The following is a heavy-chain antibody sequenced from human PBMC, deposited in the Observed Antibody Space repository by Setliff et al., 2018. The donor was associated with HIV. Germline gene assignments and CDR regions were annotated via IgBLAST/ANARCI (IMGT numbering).Heavy chain of an antibody. Sequence: GGSLRLSCSTSGFIFNNFWMHWVRQAPGKGLVWVSCISGSGTTTKYADFVKGRFTISRDNAKSTLYLQMNSLRVEDTAVYYCARDSSSWYEFYFDCWGQGTLVTVSS. J-gene: IGHJ4*02. D-gene: IGHD6-13*01. V-gene: IGHV3-74*01. CDR2: ISGSGTTT. CDR1: GFIFNNFW. CDR3: ARDSSSWYEFYFDC.